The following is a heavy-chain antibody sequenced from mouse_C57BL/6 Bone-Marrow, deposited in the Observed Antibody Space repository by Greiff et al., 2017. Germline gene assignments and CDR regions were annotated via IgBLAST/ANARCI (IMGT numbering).Heavy chain of an antibody. CDR3: ARSPFITTVVAYYFDY. Sequence: EVKLVESGGGLVQPGGSLSLSCAASGFTFTDYYMSWVRQPPGKALEWLGFIRNTANGYTTEYSASVTGRFTISRDNSQSILYLQMNALRAEDSATYYWARSPFITTVVAYYFDYWGQGTTLTVSS. J-gene: IGHJ2*01. CDR1: GFTFTDYY. CDR2: IRNTANGYTT. D-gene: IGHD1-1*01. V-gene: IGHV7-3*01.